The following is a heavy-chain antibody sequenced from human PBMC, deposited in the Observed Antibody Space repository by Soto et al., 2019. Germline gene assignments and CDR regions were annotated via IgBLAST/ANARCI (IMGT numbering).Heavy chain of an antibody. CDR3: AGVLTDGEGFGYYYCMDV. Sequence: QVQVQESGPGLVKPSGTLSLTCTVSGGSFSSTDWWSWVRQSPGKGLEWIGEIYHSGSTNYNPSLKGRVIISLDRSKNLFALKVSSVTAADTAGYYCAGVLTDGEGFGYYYCMDVWCQGTTVTVS. CDR2: IYHSGST. CDR1: GGSFSSTDW. V-gene: IGHV4-4*02. J-gene: IGHJ6*02. D-gene: IGHD3-10*01.